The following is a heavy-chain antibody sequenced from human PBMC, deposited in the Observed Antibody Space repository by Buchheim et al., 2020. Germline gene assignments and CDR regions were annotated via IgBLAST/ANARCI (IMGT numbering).Heavy chain of an antibody. Sequence: QVQLVQSGAEVKKPGASVKVSCKTSGYTFSSYDINWVRQATGQGLEWMGWMNPNNGYADYAQKFRGRVTMTRNTSISKAYMELSSLTSEDTAVYYCARGEGCSGGSCYTVPHWGQGTL. CDR1: GYTFSSYD. V-gene: IGHV1-8*01. CDR3: ARGEGCSGGSCYTVPH. CDR2: MNPNNGYA. D-gene: IGHD2-15*01. J-gene: IGHJ1*01.